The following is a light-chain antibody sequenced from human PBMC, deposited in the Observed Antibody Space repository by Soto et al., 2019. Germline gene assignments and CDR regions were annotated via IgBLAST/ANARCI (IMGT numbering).Light chain of an antibody. V-gene: IGLV2-14*01. CDR2: DVG. CDR1: SSDVGGYNY. CDR3: SSYTSTCTL. Sequence: QSVLTQPASVSGSPGQSITISCTGTSSDVGGYNYVSWYQQHPGKAPKLMIYDVGNRPSGVSNRFSGSKSGNTASLTISGLQAEDEADYYCSSYTSTCTLFGTGTKLTVL. J-gene: IGLJ1*01.